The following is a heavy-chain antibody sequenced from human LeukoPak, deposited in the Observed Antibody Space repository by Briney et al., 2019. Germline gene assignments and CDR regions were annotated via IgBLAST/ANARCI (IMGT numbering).Heavy chain of an antibody. J-gene: IGHJ3*02. D-gene: IGHD3-22*01. Sequence: GGSLRLSCAASGFTFSSYRMNWVRQAPGKGLEWVSYISSSSSTIYYADSVKGRFTISRDNAKNSLYLQMNSLRDEDTAVYYCARILETSSGLIDASDIWGQGTMVTVSS. CDR2: ISSSSSTI. V-gene: IGHV3-48*02. CDR1: GFTFSSYR. CDR3: ARILETSSGLIDASDI.